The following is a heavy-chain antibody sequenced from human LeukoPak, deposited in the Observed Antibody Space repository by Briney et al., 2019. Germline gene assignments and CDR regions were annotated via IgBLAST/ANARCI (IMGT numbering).Heavy chain of an antibody. CDR2: IYYSGST. CDR3: ARSYHYGSGSYVWCDP. D-gene: IGHD3-10*01. CDR1: GGSISSGGYY. Sequence: SEPLSLTCTVSGGSISSGGYYCSWIRQHAGKGLEWIGYIYYSGSTYYNPSLKSRVTISVDTSKNQFSLKLSSVTAADTAVYYCARSYHYGSGSYVWCDPWRQGTLVTVSS. J-gene: IGHJ5*02. V-gene: IGHV4-31*03.